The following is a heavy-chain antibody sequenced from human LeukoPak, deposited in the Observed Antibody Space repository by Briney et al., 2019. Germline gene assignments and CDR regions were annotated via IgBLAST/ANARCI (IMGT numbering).Heavy chain of an antibody. V-gene: IGHV3-23*01. J-gene: IGHJ4*02. D-gene: IGHD6-25*01. Sequence: GGSLRLSCAASGFTFSNDAMTWVRQAPGKGPEWVSSITDSGDNSHYPDSVKGRFTISRDNAKNTLYLQMNSLRPEDKAVYYCAKDRTRQRGAADYWGEGTLVTVSS. CDR2: ITDSGDNS. CDR1: GFTFSNDA. CDR3: AKDRTRQRGAADY.